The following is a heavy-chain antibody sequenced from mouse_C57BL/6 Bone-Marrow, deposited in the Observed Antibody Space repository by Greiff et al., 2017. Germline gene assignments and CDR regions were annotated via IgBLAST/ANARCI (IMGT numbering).Heavy chain of an antibody. D-gene: IGHD1-1*01. CDR1: GYTFTSYW. Sequence: VQLQQPGAELVKPGASVKLSCKASGYTFTSYWMQWVKQRPGQGLEWIGEIDPSDSYTNYNQKFKGKATLIVDTSSSTAYMQLSSLTSEDSAVYYCARLYGRAMDYWGQGTSVTVSS. V-gene: IGHV1-50*01. CDR2: IDPSDSYT. CDR3: ARLYGRAMDY. J-gene: IGHJ4*01.